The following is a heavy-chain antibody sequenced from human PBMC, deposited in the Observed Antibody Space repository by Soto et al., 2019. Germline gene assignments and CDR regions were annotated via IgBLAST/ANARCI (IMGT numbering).Heavy chain of an antibody. D-gene: IGHD3-3*01. V-gene: IGHV1-8*01. CDR1: GYTFTSYD. Sequence: ASVKVSCKASGYTFTSYDINWVRQATGQGLEWMGWMNPNSGNTGYAQKFQGRVTMTRNTSISTAYMELSSLRSEDTAVYYCARGGTYYDFWSGYYHPVGWFDHWGQGTLVTVSS. CDR3: ARGGTYYDFWSGYYHPVGWFDH. CDR2: MNPNSGNT. J-gene: IGHJ5*02.